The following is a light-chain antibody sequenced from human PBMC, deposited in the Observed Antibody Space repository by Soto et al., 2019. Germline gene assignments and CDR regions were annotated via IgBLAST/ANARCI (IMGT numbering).Light chain of an antibody. Sequence: EIVLTQSPATLSLSPGESATLSCRASQSVSTYLAWYQHKPGLAPRLLISAASNRATGIPARFSGSGSGTDFTLTISGLEPEDFAVYYCQQRSNWPPYTFGQGTKLEIK. J-gene: IGKJ2*01. V-gene: IGKV3-11*01. CDR2: AAS. CDR1: QSVSTY. CDR3: QQRSNWPPYT.